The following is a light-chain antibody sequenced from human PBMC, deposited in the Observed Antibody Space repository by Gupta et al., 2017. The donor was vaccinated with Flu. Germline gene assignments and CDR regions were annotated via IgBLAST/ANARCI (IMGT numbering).Light chain of an antibody. J-gene: IGKJ2*01. CDR1: QNIINF. Sequence: SSLSASVGDRVTITCRASQNIINFLNWYQQRPGKGPKLLIYAASSLQSGVPSRFSGGGSGTDFTLTISSLQPEDFATYYCQQSDSTPPYTFGQGTKLEIK. V-gene: IGKV1-39*01. CDR3: QQSDSTPPYT. CDR2: AAS.